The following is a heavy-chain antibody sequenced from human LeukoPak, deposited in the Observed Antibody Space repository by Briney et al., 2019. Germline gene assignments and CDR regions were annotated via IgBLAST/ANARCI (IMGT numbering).Heavy chain of an antibody. CDR2: IWYDGSNK. V-gene: IGHV3-33*01. CDR3: GRDLVNP. D-gene: IGHD2-21*01. J-gene: IGHJ5*02. Sequence: GGSLRLSCAASGFTFSSYGMHWVRQAPGKGLEWVAVIWYDGSNKYYADSVKGRFTIARDNSKNTLYLQMNSLRAENTAVYYWGRDLVNPWGRGTMVTAS. CDR1: GFTFSSYG.